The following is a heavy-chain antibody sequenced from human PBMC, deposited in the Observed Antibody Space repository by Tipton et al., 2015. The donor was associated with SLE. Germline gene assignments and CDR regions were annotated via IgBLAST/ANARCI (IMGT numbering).Heavy chain of an antibody. V-gene: IGHV4-34*01. CDR3: ARQGPLWYYYYYMDV. D-gene: IGHD3-10*01. Sequence: TLSLTCAVYGGSFSGYYWSWIRQPPGKGLEWIGEINHSGSTNYNPSLKSRVTISVDTSKNQFSLKLSSVTAADTAVYYCARQGPLWYYYYYMDVRGKGTTVTVSS. J-gene: IGHJ6*03. CDR2: INHSGST. CDR1: GGSFSGYY.